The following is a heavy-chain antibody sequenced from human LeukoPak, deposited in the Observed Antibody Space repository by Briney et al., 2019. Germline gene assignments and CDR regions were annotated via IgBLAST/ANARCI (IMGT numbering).Heavy chain of an antibody. D-gene: IGHD3-10*01. J-gene: IGHJ4*02. CDR3: ARDLRYGSGSYYNDPFDY. CDR2: ISSSGSTI. Sequence: GALRLSCAASGFTFSDYYMSWIRQAPGKGLEWVSYISSSGSTIYYADSVKGRFTISRDNAKNSLYLQMNSLRAEDTAVYYCARDLRYGSGSYYNDPFDYWGQGTLVTVSS. V-gene: IGHV3-11*01. CDR1: GFTFSDYY.